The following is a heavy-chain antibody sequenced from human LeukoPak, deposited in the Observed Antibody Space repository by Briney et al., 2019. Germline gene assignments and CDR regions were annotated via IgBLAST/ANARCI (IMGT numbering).Heavy chain of an antibody. CDR2: ISSYNGNT. Sequence: ASVNVSCTASGYTFTSYGLSWVRQAPGQGLEWMGWISSYNGNTNYAQRLQGRVTMTTDTSTSTAYMELRSLRSDDTAVYYCARDLREQLDYYGMDVWGQGTTVTVSS. CDR1: GYTFTSYG. CDR3: ARDLREQLDYYGMDV. J-gene: IGHJ6*02. D-gene: IGHD6-6*01. V-gene: IGHV1-18*01.